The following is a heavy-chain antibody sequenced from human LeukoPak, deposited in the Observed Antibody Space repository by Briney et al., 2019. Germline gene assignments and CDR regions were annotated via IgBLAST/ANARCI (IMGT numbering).Heavy chain of an antibody. CDR3: ARDISRSPRDY. V-gene: IGHV3-11*06. CDR1: GFIFSDYY. CDR2: ISTTSGFT. J-gene: IGHJ4*02. D-gene: IGHD3-9*01. Sequence: GGSLRLSCAASGFIFSDYYMSWIRQAPGKGLEWTSYISTTSGFTKYADSVKGRFIISRDNAKNTLFLQMNSLGVDDTAVYYCARDISRSPRDYWGQGTLVTVSS.